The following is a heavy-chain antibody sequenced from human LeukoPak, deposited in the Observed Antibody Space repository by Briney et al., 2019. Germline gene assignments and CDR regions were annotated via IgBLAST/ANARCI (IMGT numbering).Heavy chain of an antibody. CDR3: ARGRSITMVRGTIRGGWFDP. J-gene: IGHJ5*02. CDR1: GYTFTSYD. CDR2: MNPNSGNT. Sequence: GSSVTVSCKSSGYTFTSYDINWVRQATRQGLEWMGWMNPNSGNTGYAQKFQGRVTITRNTSISTAYMELRSLRSEDTAVYYCARGRSITMVRGTIRGGWFDPWGQGTLVTVSS. V-gene: IGHV1-8*02. D-gene: IGHD3-10*01.